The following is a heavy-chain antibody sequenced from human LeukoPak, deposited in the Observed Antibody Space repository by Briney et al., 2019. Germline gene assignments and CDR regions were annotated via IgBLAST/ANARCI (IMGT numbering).Heavy chain of an antibody. CDR3: AKDSRDSTYYMDV. D-gene: IGHD2-21*01. Sequence: ASVKVSCKASGYTFTSYSISWVRQAPGQGLEWMGWISTYNGNTNYAQKLQGRVTMTTDTSTSTAYMELRRLRSDDTAVYYCAKDSRDSTYYMDVWGKGTTVTVSS. CDR1: GYTFTSYS. V-gene: IGHV1-18*01. J-gene: IGHJ6*03. CDR2: ISTYNGNT.